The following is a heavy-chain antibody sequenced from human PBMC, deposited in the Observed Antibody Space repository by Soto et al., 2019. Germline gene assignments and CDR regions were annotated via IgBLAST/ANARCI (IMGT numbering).Heavy chain of an antibody. Sequence: QVQLQESGPGLVKPSETLSLTCTVSGGSISSYYGSWIRQPPGKGLEWIGYIDYSGSTNYNPSLKSRVTISVDTSKNQFSLKLSSVTAADTAVYYCARAWGRVFDYWGQGTLVTVSS. V-gene: IGHV4-59*01. J-gene: IGHJ4*02. CDR3: ARAWGRVFDY. CDR1: GGSISSYY. D-gene: IGHD3-16*01. CDR2: IDYSGST.